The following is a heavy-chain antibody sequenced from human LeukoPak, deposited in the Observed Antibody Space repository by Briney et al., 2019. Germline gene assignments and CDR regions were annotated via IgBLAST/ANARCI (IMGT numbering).Heavy chain of an antibody. CDR3: ARVKEAAAFDY. CDR2: IDSSSNYR. CDR1: GFTFSSYS. J-gene: IGHJ4*02. V-gene: IGHV3-21*01. Sequence: GGSLRLSCADSGFTFSSYSMSWVRQAPGKGLEWVSSIDSSSNYRYYGDSVKGRFTISRDNAKNSLYLQMNSRRAEDTAVYYCARVKEAAAFDYWGQGTLVTVSA. D-gene: IGHD6-25*01.